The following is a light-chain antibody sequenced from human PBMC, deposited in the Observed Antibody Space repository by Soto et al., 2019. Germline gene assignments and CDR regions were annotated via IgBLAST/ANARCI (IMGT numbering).Light chain of an antibody. CDR2: EVS. V-gene: IGLV2-14*01. CDR3: SSYADNYVA. J-gene: IGLJ3*02. Sequence: QSALTQPASVSGSPGQSITISCTGTSSDIGGFNYVSWYQQNPGKAPKLMIYEVSKRPSGVPDRFSGSKSGGTASLTISGLQTEDEADYYCSSYADNYVAFGGGTKLTVL. CDR1: SSDIGGFNY.